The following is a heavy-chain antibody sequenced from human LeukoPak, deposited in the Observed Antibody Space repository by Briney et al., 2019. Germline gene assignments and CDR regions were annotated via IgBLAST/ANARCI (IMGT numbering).Heavy chain of an antibody. D-gene: IGHD6-19*01. Sequence: SETLSLTCTVSGGSISGYYWSWIRQPPGKGLEWVGYFSYSGSTNYNPSLNSRVTISVDTSKNQFSLKLSSVTAADTAIYYCARDGRAGSLFAYWGQGTLVTVSS. CDR3: ARDGRAGSLFAY. J-gene: IGHJ4*02. V-gene: IGHV4-59*01. CDR2: FSYSGST. CDR1: GGSISGYY.